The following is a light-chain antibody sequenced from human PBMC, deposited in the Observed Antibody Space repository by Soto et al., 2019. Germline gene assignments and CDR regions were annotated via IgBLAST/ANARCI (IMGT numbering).Light chain of an antibody. V-gene: IGKV3-20*01. Sequence: EFVLPQSPGTLSLTPGERATLSCRARQTVRNNYLAWYQQKPGQAPRLLIYDASSRATGIPDRFSGGGSGTDFTLTISRLEPEDFAVYYCQQYGSSPITFGQGTLLEN. CDR2: DAS. CDR3: QQYGSSPIT. CDR1: QTVRNNY. J-gene: IGKJ5*01.